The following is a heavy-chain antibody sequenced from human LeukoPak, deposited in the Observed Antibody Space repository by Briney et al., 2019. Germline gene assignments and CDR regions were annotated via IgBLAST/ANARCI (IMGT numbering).Heavy chain of an antibody. D-gene: IGHD3-22*01. CDR3: ARSSGYYYDSSGYYEVFDY. V-gene: IGHV4-59*01. J-gene: IGHJ4*02. CDR1: GGSISSYY. CDR2: IYYSGST. Sequence: PSETLSLTCTVSGGSISSYYWSWIRQPPGKGLEWIGYIYYSGSTNYNPSLKSRVTISADTSKNQFSLKLSSVTAADTAVYYCARSSGYYYDSSGYYEVFDYWGQGTLVTVSS.